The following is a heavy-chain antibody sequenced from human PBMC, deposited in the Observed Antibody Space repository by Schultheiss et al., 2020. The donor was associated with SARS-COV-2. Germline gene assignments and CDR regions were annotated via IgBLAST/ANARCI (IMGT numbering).Heavy chain of an antibody. J-gene: IGHJ6*02. CDR2: INHSGST. Sequence: SETLSLTCAVYGGSFSGYYWSWIRQPPGKGLEWIGEINHSGSTNYNPSLKSRVTISVDTSKNQFSLKLSSVTAADTAVYYCARTYDFFSRYGMDVWGQGTTVTVSS. CDR1: GGSFSGYY. CDR3: ARTYDFFSRYGMDV. D-gene: IGHD3-3*01. V-gene: IGHV4-34*01.